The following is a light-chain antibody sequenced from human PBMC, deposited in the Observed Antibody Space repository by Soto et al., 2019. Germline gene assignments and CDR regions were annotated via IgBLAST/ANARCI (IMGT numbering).Light chain of an antibody. V-gene: IGKV3-20*01. CDR2: GAS. CDR1: QSVSSN. J-gene: IGKJ5*01. Sequence: RVMTQSPGTLSVSPWERATLSCRASQSVSSNLAWYQQKPGQAPRLLIYGASSRATGIPDRFSGSGSGTDFTLTISRLEPEDFAVYYCQQYGSSITFGQGTRLEIK. CDR3: QQYGSSIT.